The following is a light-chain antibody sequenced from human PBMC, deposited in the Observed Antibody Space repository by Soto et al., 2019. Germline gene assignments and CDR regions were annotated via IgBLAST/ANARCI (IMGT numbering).Light chain of an antibody. CDR3: SSYRRGSIVV. J-gene: IGLJ3*02. CDR2: EVT. Sequence: QSALTQPPSVSGSPGQSVTISCTGSSSDVGGYNRVSWYQQSPGTAPKLMISEVTNRASGVPDRFSGSKSGNTASLTISDLQAEDEADYYCSSYRRGSIVVFGGGTKLTVL. CDR1: SSDVGGYNR. V-gene: IGLV2-18*02.